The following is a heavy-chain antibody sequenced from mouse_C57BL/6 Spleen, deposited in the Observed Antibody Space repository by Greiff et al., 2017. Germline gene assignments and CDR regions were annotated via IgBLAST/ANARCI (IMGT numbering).Heavy chain of an antibody. CDR1: GYTFTSYW. CDR3: ARDGYYFDY. J-gene: IGHJ2*01. V-gene: IGHV1-61*01. Sequence: QVQLQQPGAELVRPGSSVKLSCKASGYTFTSYWMDWVKQRPGQGLEWIGNVYPSDSETHYNQKFKDKATLTVDKSSSTAYMQLSSLTSEDSAVYYCARDGYYFDYWGQGTTLTVSS. CDR2: VYPSDSET. D-gene: IGHD2-3*01.